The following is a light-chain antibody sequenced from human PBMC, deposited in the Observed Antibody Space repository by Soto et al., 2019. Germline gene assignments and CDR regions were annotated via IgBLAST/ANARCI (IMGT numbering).Light chain of an antibody. CDR1: QSISSW. CDR2: KAP. CDR3: QHDSYFAT. J-gene: IGKJ1*01. V-gene: IGKV1-5*03. Sequence: DIQMTQSPSTLSASVGERVTITCRASQSISSWLTWYQQKAGQAPKLLIYKAPIVESVFPSRFSGCGPGTEFTLTISSLQTDDVATYYCQHDSYFATFGQGTRVEVK.